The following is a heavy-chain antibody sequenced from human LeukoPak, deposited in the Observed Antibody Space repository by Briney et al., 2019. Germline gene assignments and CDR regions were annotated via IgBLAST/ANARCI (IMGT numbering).Heavy chain of an antibody. J-gene: IGHJ4*02. Sequence: GGSLRLSCAASGFTFSSYGMHWVRQGPGKGLEWVAVISYDGSNKYYADSVKGRFTISRDNSKNTLYMQINSLRAEDTAVYYCAKDLEGAIDYWGQGTLVTVSS. CDR1: GFTFSSYG. D-gene: IGHD1-26*01. CDR2: ISYDGSNK. CDR3: AKDLEGAIDY. V-gene: IGHV3-30*18.